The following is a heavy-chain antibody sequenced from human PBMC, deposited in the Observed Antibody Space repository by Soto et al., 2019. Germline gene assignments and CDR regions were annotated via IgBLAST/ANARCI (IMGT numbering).Heavy chain of an antibody. CDR3: AKDGERGYDAFEI. J-gene: IGHJ3*02. CDR2: ISGSGGST. V-gene: IGHV3-23*01. Sequence: EVQLLESGGGLVQPGGSLRLSCAASGFTFSSYAMSWVRQAPGKGLEWISAISGSGGSTYYADSVKGRFTISRDNTKNALYMQMSSLRGEDTAVDYCAKDGERGYDAFEIWGQGTMVTVSS. CDR1: GFTFSSYA. D-gene: IGHD3-10*01.